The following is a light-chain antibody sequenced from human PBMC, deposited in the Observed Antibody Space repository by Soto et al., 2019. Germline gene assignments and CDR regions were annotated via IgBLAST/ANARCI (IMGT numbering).Light chain of an antibody. CDR1: QTVSSNF. V-gene: IGKV3-20*01. CDR2: GAS. Sequence: EIVLTQSPGTLSLSPGDRATLSCSASQTVSSNFLAWYQQRPAQAPRLLIHGASTRATGITDRFSGSVSGTDFTLIISGLEPEDFAVYYCQQYVISRTFGQGTKVDIK. CDR3: QQYVISRT. J-gene: IGKJ1*01.